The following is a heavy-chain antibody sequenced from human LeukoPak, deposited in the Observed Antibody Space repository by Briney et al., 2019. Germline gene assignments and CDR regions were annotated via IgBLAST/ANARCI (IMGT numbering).Heavy chain of an antibody. Sequence: PGGSLRLSCAASGFTFSSYAMSWVRQAPGKGLEWVANIKEDGSEKTHVESVKGRFTISRDNAKNVLYLQMNSLRAEDTGMYYCARGRPTPGTDYWGQGILVTVSS. CDR1: GFTFSSYA. CDR3: ARGRPTPGTDY. D-gene: IGHD6-13*01. CDR2: IKEDGSEK. J-gene: IGHJ4*02. V-gene: IGHV3-7*04.